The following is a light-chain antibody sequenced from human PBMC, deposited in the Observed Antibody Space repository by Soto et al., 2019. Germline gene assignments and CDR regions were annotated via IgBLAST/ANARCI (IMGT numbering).Light chain of an antibody. V-gene: IGKV2D-29*01. J-gene: IGKJ1*01. CDR1: QSLLHSDGKTY. CDR2: EVS. Sequence: EIVMTQTPLSLSVTPGQPASISCKSGQSLLHSDGKTYLYWYLQKPGQAPQLLMYEVSNRFSGVPERFSGSGSGTDFTLEISRVEADDVGVYYCMQTIQRRTFGQGTKVEIK. CDR3: MQTIQRRT.